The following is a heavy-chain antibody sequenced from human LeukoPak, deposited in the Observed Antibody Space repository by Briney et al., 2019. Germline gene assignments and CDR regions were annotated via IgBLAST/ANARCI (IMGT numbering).Heavy chain of an antibody. D-gene: IGHD6-6*01. Sequence: PVASVKVSCKASGGTFSSYAISWVRQAPGQGLEWMGGIIPIFGTASYAQKFQGRVTITTDESTSTAYMELSSLRSEDTAVYYCARGGIAARDSPPSPFDYWGQGTLVTVSS. CDR3: ARGGIAARDSPPSPFDY. CDR1: GGTFSSYA. CDR2: IIPIFGTA. J-gene: IGHJ4*02. V-gene: IGHV1-69*05.